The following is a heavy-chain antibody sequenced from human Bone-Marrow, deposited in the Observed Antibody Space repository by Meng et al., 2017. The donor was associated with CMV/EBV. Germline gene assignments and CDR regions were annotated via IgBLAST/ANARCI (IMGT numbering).Heavy chain of an antibody. J-gene: IGHJ4*02. V-gene: IGHV3-23*01. CDR1: FTFRSCA. D-gene: IGHD3-3*01. CDR3: AKDWAPIFGVVILHPFDY. Sequence: FTFRSCAMHWVRQAPGKGLEWVSTISGSGGGTYYADSVKGRFTISRDNSKSTLYLQMNSLRADDTAVYYCAKDWAPIFGVVILHPFDYWGQGTLVTVSS. CDR2: ISGSGGGT.